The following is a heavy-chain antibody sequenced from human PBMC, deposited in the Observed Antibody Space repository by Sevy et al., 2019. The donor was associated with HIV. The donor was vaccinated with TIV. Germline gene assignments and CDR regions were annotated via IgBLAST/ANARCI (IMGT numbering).Heavy chain of an antibody. D-gene: IGHD3-9*01. CDR3: ARDRVHDWGEEWFDP. CDR2: ISPFNNKT. Sequence: ASVKVSCKASGYTFSNYGISWVRQAPGQGLEWMGWISPFNNKTNYAQKFQGRVSLTSDTSATTAYMEVTSLRSDDTAVYYCARDRVHDWGEEWFDPWGQGTLVTVSS. J-gene: IGHJ5*02. CDR1: GYTFSNYG. V-gene: IGHV1-18*01.